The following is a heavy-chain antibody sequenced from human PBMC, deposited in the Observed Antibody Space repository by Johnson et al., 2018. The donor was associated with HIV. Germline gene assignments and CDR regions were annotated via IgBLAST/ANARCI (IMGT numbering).Heavy chain of an antibody. V-gene: IGHV3-23*01. CDR3: ITDRGGGTIFGVVTHDAFDI. J-gene: IGHJ3*02. D-gene: IGHD3-3*01. CDR1: GFTFSSYA. CDR2: ISGSGGST. Sequence: EVLLLESGGGLAQPGGALRLSCAASGFTFSSYAMSWVRQAPGKGLEWVSGISGSGGSTYYADSVRGRVTISRDNSKNTLYLQMNSLRAEDTAVYYCITDRGGGTIFGVVTHDAFDIWGRWTMVTVSS.